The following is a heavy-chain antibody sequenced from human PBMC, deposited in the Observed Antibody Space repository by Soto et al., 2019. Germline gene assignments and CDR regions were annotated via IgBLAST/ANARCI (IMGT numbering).Heavy chain of an antibody. V-gene: IGHV3-23*01. J-gene: IGHJ5*02. Sequence: EVQLLESGGGLVQPGGSLRLSCAASGFSFSSYSMSWVRQAPGLGLEWVSGISSTGGSTDYPDSVKGRFTVSRDNSKNTVYLQMNSLRAEDTAVYYCPKESSGWFDPWGQGTLVTVSS. CDR3: PKESSGWFDP. D-gene: IGHD3-10*01. CDR2: ISSTGGST. CDR1: GFSFSSYS.